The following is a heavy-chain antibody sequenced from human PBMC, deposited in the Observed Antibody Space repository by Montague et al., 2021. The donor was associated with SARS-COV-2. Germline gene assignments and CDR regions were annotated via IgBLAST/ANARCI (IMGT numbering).Heavy chain of an antibody. CDR1: GDSVSSNIAA. J-gene: IGHJ4*02. D-gene: IGHD1-14*01. V-gene: IGHV6-1*01. CDR2: TYYRSKWYN. Sequence: LRLSCAISGDSVSSNIAAWNWIRQPPSRGLAWLGRTYYRSKWYNDYAVSVRSRITISPDTSKNQFSLQLNSVTPEDTAVYYCTQERGPGRTTWHYFDYWGQGTLVTVSS. CDR3: TQERGPGRTTWHYFDY.